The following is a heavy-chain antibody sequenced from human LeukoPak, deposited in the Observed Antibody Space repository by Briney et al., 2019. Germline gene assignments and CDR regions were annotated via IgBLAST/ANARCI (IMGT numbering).Heavy chain of an antibody. V-gene: IGHV4-39*07. CDR3: ARTANYYYNYMDV. CDR2: IYYSEST. Sequence: SETLSLTCTVSGGSISSSSYYWGWIRQPPGKGLEWIGSIYYSESTYYNPSLKSRVTISVDTSKNQFSLKLSSVTAADTAVYYCARTANYYYNYMDVWGKGTTVTVSS. CDR1: GGSISSSSYY. J-gene: IGHJ6*03.